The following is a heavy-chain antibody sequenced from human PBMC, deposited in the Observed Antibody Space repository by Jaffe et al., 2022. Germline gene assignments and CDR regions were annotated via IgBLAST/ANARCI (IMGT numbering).Heavy chain of an antibody. Sequence: EVQLVESGGGLVQPGGSLRLSCAASGFTFSSYWMSWVRQAPGKGLEWVANIKQDGSEKYYVDSVKGRFTISRDNAKNSLYLQMNSLRAEDTAVYYCARDAFSGGAKGIAAAGTVGGYYFDYWGQGTLVTVSS. J-gene: IGHJ4*02. CDR3: ARDAFSGGAKGIAAAGTVGGYYFDY. D-gene: IGHD6-13*01. V-gene: IGHV3-7*05. CDR2: IKQDGSEK. CDR1: GFTFSSYW.